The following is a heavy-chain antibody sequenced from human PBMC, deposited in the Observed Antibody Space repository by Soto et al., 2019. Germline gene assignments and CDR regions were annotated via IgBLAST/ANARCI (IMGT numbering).Heavy chain of an antibody. Sequence: QVQVVQSGAEVKKTGASVKVACKASGYTFSTFGMSWVRQAPGQGLEWMGWISVEKGDTNSAQKFQDRVTMTTDTSTGTAYMALRSLTSDDTAVYYCARCYCSVGSCFTCWHFDLCGRGTLVTVSS. CDR3: ARCYCSVGSCFTCWHFDL. CDR1: GYTFSTFG. D-gene: IGHD2-15*01. V-gene: IGHV1-18*01. CDR2: ISVEKGDT. J-gene: IGHJ2*01.